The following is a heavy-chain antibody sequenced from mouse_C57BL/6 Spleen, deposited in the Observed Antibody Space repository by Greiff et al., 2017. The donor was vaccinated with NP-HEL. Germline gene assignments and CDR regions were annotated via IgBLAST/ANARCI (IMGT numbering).Heavy chain of an antibody. CDR3: ARGNGYDSAWCAY. D-gene: IGHD2-2*01. Sequence: QVQLQQSGAELAKPGASVKLSCKASGYTFTSYWMHWVKQRPGQGLEWIGYINPSSGYTKYNQKFKDKAPLTADKSSSTAYMQLSSLTYEDSAVYYCARGNGYDSAWCAYWGQGTLVTVSA. CDR2: INPSSGYT. CDR1: GYTFTSYW. V-gene: IGHV1-7*01. J-gene: IGHJ3*01.